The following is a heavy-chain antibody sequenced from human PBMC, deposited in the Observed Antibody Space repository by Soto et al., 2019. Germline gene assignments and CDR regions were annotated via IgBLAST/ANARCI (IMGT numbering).Heavy chain of an antibody. CDR3: AKGTVPAAIRRDYFDY. J-gene: IGHJ4*02. V-gene: IGHV3-23*01. D-gene: IGHD2-2*02. Sequence: RLSCAASGFTFSTYAMSWVRQAPGKGLEWVSAISGSGDSTYYADSVKGRFTISRDNSKNTLYLQVDSLRAEDTAVYYCAKGTVPAAIRRDYFDYWGQGTLVTVSS. CDR2: ISGSGDST. CDR1: GFTFSTYA.